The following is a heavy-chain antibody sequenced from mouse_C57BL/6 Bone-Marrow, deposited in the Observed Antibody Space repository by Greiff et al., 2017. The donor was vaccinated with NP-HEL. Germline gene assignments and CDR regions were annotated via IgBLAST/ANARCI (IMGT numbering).Heavy chain of an antibody. Sequence: VQLQQSGAELAKPGASVKLSCKASGYTFTSYWMHWVKQRPGQGLEWIGYINPSSGYTKYNQKFKDKATLTADKSSSPAYMQRSSLTYEDSAVYYCAREREIYYYGSSPWFAYWGQGTLVTVSA. V-gene: IGHV1-7*01. J-gene: IGHJ3*01. CDR1: GYTFTSYW. CDR2: INPSSGYT. CDR3: AREREIYYYGSSPWFAY. D-gene: IGHD1-1*01.